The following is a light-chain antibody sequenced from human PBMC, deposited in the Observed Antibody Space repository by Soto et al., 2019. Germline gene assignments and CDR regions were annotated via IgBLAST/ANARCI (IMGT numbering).Light chain of an antibody. CDR3: QQFDNLPRT. Sequence: DLQMTQSPSSLSASVGDRVTITCQASQDIKKSLNWYQQRPGKAPKVLIYDTSKLQTGVPSRFSGSGSGTDFILTSSRLQPEDIATYYCQQFDNLPRTFGGGTKVEIK. CDR2: DTS. J-gene: IGKJ4*01. V-gene: IGKV1-33*01. CDR1: QDIKKS.